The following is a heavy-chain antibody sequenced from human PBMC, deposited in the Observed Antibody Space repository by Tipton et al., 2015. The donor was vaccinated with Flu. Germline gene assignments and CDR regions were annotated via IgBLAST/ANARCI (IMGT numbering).Heavy chain of an antibody. CDR2: ISAYNGNT. V-gene: IGHV1-18*01. J-gene: IGHJ1*01. CDR3: ARAPTYYYGSGSYYNGYFQH. CDR1: GYTFTSYG. D-gene: IGHD3-10*01. Sequence: QLVQSGAEVKKPGASVKVSCKASGYTFTSYGISWVRQAPGQGLEWMGWISAYNGNTNYAQKLQGRVTMTTDTSTSTAYMELRSLGSADTAVYYCARAPTYYYGSGSYYNGYFQHWGQGTLVTVSS.